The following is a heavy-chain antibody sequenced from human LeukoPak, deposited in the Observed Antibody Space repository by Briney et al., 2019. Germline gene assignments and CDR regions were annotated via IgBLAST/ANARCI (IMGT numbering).Heavy chain of an antibody. CDR2: TSSDGSKT. Sequence: GGSLRLSCAASGFTFSRYGMHWVRQAPGKGLEWVAVTSSDGSKTYYADSVKGRFTISRDNSKNTLFLQMNTLRAEDTALYHCAKKLSGSYYELPDYWGQGTLVTVSS. J-gene: IGHJ4*02. D-gene: IGHD1-26*01. CDR3: AKKLSGSYYELPDY. CDR1: GFTFSRYG. V-gene: IGHV3-30*18.